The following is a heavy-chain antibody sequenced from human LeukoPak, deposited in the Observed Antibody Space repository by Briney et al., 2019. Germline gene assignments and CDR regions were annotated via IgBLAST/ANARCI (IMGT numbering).Heavy chain of an antibody. V-gene: IGHV3-74*01. J-gene: IGHJ4*01. CDR1: GFTFSSYA. Sequence: GGSLRLSCAASGFTFSSYAMSWVRQVPGKGRMWVANINGEGGIRNYADSVRGRFTVSRDNGRNTVYLYMNRLRDDDTAMYYCVRDEAGYCSDDTCPWGHGTRVTVSS. CDR2: INGEGGIR. CDR3: VRDEAGYCSDDTCP. D-gene: IGHD2-15*01.